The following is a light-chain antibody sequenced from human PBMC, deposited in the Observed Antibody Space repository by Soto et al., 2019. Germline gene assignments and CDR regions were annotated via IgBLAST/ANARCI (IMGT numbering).Light chain of an antibody. Sequence: DIEMRQSPSSLSASVGDRVTITCRASQSLNRWLAWYQQKPGKAPKLLMYAASTLQSGVPSRFSGSGSGTDFTLTISCLQSEDFATYYCQQYYSYPPVFGQGTRLEIK. V-gene: IGKV1-5*01. CDR1: QSLNRW. J-gene: IGKJ5*01. CDR3: QQYYSYPPV. CDR2: AAS.